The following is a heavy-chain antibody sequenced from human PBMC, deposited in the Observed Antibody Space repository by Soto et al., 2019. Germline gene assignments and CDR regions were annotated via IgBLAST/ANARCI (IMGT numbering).Heavy chain of an antibody. Sequence: EVQLVESGGGLVKPGGSLRLSCAASGFTFSSYSMNWVRQAPGKGLEWVSSISSSSSYICYADSVKGRFTISRDNAKNSLYLQMNSLRAEDTAVYYCARDLVEFFFDYWGQGTLVTVSS. CDR3: ARDLVEFFFDY. CDR2: ISSSSSYI. CDR1: GFTFSSYS. J-gene: IGHJ4*02. V-gene: IGHV3-21*01.